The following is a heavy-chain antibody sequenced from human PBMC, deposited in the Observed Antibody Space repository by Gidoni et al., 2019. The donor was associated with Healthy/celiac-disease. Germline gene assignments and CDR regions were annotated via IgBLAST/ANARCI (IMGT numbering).Heavy chain of an antibody. CDR3: ARGRITGTDYYYYGMDV. J-gene: IGHJ6*02. CDR2: IWYDGSNK. V-gene: IGHV3-33*01. CDR1: GFTFSSYG. D-gene: IGHD1-7*01. Sequence: QVQLVESGGGVVQPGRSLRLSCAASGFTFSSYGMHWVRQAPGKGLDWGAVIWYDGSNKYYADSVKGRFTISRDNSKNTLYLQMNSLRAEDTAVYYCARGRITGTDYYYYGMDVWGQGTTVTVSS.